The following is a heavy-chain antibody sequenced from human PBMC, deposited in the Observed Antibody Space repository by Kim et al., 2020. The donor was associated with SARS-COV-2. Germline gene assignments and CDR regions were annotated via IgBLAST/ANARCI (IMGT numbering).Heavy chain of an antibody. J-gene: IGHJ4*02. V-gene: IGHV3-21*01. CDR3: ARPALAYGSGSDDY. Sequence: GGSLRLSCAASGFTFSSYSMNWVRQAPGKGLEWVSSISSSSSYIYYADSVKGRFTISRDNAKNSLYLQMNSLRAEDTAVYYCARPALAYGSGSDDYWGQGTLVTVSS. CDR1: GFTFSSYS. CDR2: ISSSSSYI. D-gene: IGHD3-10*01.